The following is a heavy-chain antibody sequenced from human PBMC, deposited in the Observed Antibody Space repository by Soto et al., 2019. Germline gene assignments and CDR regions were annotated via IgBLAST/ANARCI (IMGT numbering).Heavy chain of an antibody. V-gene: IGHV4-59*12. CDR3: ARDLTNSYESNRFLEWLGSWFDP. CDR2: IYYSGST. D-gene: IGHD3-3*01. CDR1: GGSISSYY. J-gene: IGHJ5*02. Sequence: SETLSLTCTVSGGSISSYYWSWIRQPPGKGLEWIGYIYYSGSTNCNPSLKSRVTTSVDTSKNQFSLKLTSVTAADTAVYYCARDLTNSYESNRFLEWLGSWFDPWGQGTLVTVSS.